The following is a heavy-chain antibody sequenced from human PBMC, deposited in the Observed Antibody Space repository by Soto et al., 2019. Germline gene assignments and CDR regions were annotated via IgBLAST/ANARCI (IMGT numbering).Heavy chain of an antibody. CDR1: GFTFSSYA. J-gene: IGHJ5*02. CDR3: ARFSVYVWFDP. V-gene: IGHV3-30-3*01. D-gene: IGHD3-16*01. Sequence: PGGSLRLSCAASGFTFSSYAMHWVRQAPGKGLEWVAAISYDGSNKYYADSVKGRFTISRDNSKNTLYLQMNSLRAEDTAVYYCARFSVYVWFDPWGQGTLVTVSS. CDR2: ISYDGSNK.